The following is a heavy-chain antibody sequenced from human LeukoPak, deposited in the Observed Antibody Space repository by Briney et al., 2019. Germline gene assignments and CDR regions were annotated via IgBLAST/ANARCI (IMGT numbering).Heavy chain of an antibody. CDR1: GYSFTSNW. CDR3: ARHATGSASILDS. Sequence: GESLKISCKATGYSFTSNWISWVRQMLGKGLEWMGRIDPSDSYSTYSPSFQGHVTISADKSISTAYLQWSSLKASDTAMYYCARHATGSASILDSWGQGALVTVSS. D-gene: IGHD3-10*01. V-gene: IGHV5-10-1*01. J-gene: IGHJ4*02. CDR2: IDPSDSYS.